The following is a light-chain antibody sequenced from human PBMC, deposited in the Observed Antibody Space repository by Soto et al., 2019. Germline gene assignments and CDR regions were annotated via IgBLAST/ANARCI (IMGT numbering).Light chain of an antibody. CDR1: QSLSTRY. V-gene: IGKV3-20*01. CDR2: GAS. CDR3: QQYGSSPT. Sequence: EIVLTQSPGTLSLFPGERATLSCRASQSLSTRYLDWYQQKPGQAPRLLIDGASNRATGIPDRFSGSGSGTDFTLTNTRLEPEDLSVYCCQQYGSSPTFGQGKRLDVK. J-gene: IGKJ5*01.